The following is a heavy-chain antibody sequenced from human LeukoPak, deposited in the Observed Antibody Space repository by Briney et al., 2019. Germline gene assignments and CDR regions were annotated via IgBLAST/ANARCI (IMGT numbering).Heavy chain of an antibody. V-gene: IGHV4-39*07. CDR1: GGSISSSSYY. CDR3: ARVFWFDP. J-gene: IGHJ5*02. D-gene: IGHD3-3*01. CDR2: IYYSGST. Sequence: SETLSLTCTVSGGSISSSSYYWGWIRQPPGKGLEGIGSIYYSGSTYYNPSLKSRVTISVDTSKNQFSLKLSSVTAADTAVYYCARVFWFDPWGQGTLVTVSS.